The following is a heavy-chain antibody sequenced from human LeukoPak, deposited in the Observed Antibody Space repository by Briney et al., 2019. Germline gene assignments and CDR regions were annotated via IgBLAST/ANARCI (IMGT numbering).Heavy chain of an antibody. CDR3: AKDRRRDDVLTGSFSD. D-gene: IGHD3-9*01. Sequence: GGSLRLSCAASGFTFSRYSMNWVRQAPGKGLEWVSSISGTGSYKYYADFVKGRFTISRDNSKNTLYLQMNSLRAEDTAVYNCAKDRRRDDVLTGSFSDWGQGTLVTVSS. V-gene: IGHV3-21*01. CDR2: ISGTGSYK. CDR1: GFTFSRYS. J-gene: IGHJ4*02.